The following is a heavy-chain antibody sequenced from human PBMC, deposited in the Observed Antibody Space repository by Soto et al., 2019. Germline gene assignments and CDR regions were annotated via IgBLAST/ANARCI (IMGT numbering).Heavy chain of an antibody. V-gene: IGHV4-31*03. CDR1: GGSISSGGYY. CDR2: IYYSGST. J-gene: IGHJ3*02. CDR3: ARDSPPYTDAFDI. D-gene: IGHD2-2*02. Sequence: QVQLQESGPGLVQPSQTLSLTCTVSGGSISSGGYYWSWLRQHPGKGLEWIGYIYYSGSTYYNPSLKSRVTISVDTSKNQVSLKLSSVTAADTAVYYCARDSPPYTDAFDIWGQGTMVTVSS.